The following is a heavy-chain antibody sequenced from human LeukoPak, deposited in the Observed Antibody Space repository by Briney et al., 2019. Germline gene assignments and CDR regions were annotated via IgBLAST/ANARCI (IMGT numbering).Heavy chain of an antibody. J-gene: IGHJ6*03. D-gene: IGHD5-18*01. CDR3: ARGSAYSYGHYYYYYMDV. CDR1: GYTLTELS. V-gene: IGHV1-24*01. CDR2: FDPEDGET. Sequence: ASVKVSCKVSGYTLTELSMHWVRQAPGKGLEWMGGFDPEDGETIYAQKFQGRVTMTEDTSTDTAYMELSSLRSEDTAVYYCARGSAYSYGHYYYYYMDVWGKGTTVTVSS.